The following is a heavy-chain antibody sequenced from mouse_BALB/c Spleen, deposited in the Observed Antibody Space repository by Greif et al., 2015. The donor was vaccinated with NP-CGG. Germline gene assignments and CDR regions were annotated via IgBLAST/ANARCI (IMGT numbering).Heavy chain of an antibody. Sequence: QVQLQQSGPELVKPGASVKISCKASGYTFTDYYINWVKQKPGQGLEWIGWIYPGSGNTKYNEEFKGKATLTVDTSSSTAYVQLSSLASEDTAVYFCARRTGTEAMDYWGQGTSVTVSS. D-gene: IGHD4-1*01. CDR1: GYTFTDYY. CDR2: IYPGSGNT. J-gene: IGHJ4*01. CDR3: ARRTGTEAMDY. V-gene: IGHV1-84*02.